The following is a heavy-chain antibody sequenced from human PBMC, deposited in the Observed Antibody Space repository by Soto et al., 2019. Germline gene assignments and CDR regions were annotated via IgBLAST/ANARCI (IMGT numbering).Heavy chain of an antibody. CDR2: ISDSGGTS. Sequence: LGGSVRLSCAASGFIFSSYVMSWFRQAPGKGLEWVSSISDSGGTSYYADSVKGRFTISRDNSKNTLYLQMNSLRAEDTAIYYCAKRPRALLTFDYWGQGTLVTVSS. CDR3: AKRPRALLTFDY. J-gene: IGHJ4*02. D-gene: IGHD1-26*01. V-gene: IGHV3-23*01. CDR1: GFIFSSYV.